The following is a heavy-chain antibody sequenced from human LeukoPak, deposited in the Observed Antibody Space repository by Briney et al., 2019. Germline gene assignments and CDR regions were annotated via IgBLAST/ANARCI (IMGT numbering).Heavy chain of an antibody. J-gene: IGHJ4*02. V-gene: IGHV3-21*01. D-gene: IGHD3-16*01. Sequence: NPGGSLRLSCAASGFTFSSYEMNWVRQAPGKGLEWVSSISSSSSYIYYADSVKGRFTISRDNTKNSLYLQMNSLRAEDTAVYYCARDYHYGGSFEYWGQGTLVTVSS. CDR3: ARDYHYGGSFEY. CDR1: GFTFSSYE. CDR2: ISSSSSYI.